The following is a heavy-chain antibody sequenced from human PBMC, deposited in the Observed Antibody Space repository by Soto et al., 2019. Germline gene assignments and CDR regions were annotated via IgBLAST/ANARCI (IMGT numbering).Heavy chain of an antibody. CDR1: GFTFSSYG. CDR2: ISYDGSNK. CDR3: AKGSLNIVVVPAAIGY. Sequence: QVQLVESGGGVVQPGRSLRLSCAASGFTFSSYGMHWVRQAPGKGLEWVAVISYDGSNKYYADSVKGRFTISRDNSKNTLYLQMNSLRAEDTAVYYCAKGSLNIVVVPAAIGYWGQGTLVTVSS. D-gene: IGHD2-2*01. V-gene: IGHV3-30*18. J-gene: IGHJ4*02.